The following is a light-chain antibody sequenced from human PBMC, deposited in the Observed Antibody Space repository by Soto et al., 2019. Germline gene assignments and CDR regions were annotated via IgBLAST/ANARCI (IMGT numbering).Light chain of an antibody. CDR2: AAS. V-gene: IGKV1-39*01. Sequence: DIHMTQSPSSLSASVGGRVTITCQASRTITMYLNWYQQKSGQAPKLMINAASTLRSGVPSRCSGSGSGTDFTLTIDSLQPEDFATYDCQQSYNSPFNFGPGTKVDIK. CDR1: RTITMY. CDR3: QQSYNSPFN. J-gene: IGKJ3*01.